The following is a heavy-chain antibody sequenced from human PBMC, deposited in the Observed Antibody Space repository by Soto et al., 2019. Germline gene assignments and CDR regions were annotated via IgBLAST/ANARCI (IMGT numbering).Heavy chain of an antibody. Sequence: PSETLSLTCTVSGGSISSYYWSWIRQPPGKGLEWIGYIYYSGSTNYNPSLKSRVTISVDTSKNQFSLKLSSVTAADTAVYYCAGADGYKYYYYGMDVWGQGTTVTVS. V-gene: IGHV4-59*01. CDR3: AGADGYKYYYYGMDV. J-gene: IGHJ6*02. CDR2: IYYSGST. CDR1: GGSISSYY. D-gene: IGHD5-12*01.